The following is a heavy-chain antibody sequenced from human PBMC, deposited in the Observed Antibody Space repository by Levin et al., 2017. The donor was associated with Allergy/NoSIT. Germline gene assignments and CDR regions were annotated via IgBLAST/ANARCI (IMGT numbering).Heavy chain of an antibody. CDR2: IDHTGSP. D-gene: IGHD3-10*01. CDR3: AGATLWFGADDAFDI. V-gene: IGHV4-34*01. CDR1: GGSVSDHS. J-gene: IGHJ3*02. Sequence: SQTLSLTCAVYGGSVSDHSWTWIRQPPGKGLEWIGEIDHTGSPNYNPSLKSRVTISVDTSKNHFSLNMRAVSAADTAVYYCAGATLWFGADDAFDIWGQGTQVNVSS.